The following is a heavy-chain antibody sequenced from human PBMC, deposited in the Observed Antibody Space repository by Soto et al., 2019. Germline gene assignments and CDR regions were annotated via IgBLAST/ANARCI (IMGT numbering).Heavy chain of an antibody. CDR1: GFTFSSYT. CDR2: ISSGSSYI. Sequence: GGSLRLSCAASGFTFSSYTMNWVRQAPGKGLEWISSISSGSSYIYYAGSVKGRFTISRDNAKNSLFLQMNSLRADDTAVYYCARDTLSVGAYPDSWGQCTKVTVSS. J-gene: IGHJ5*01. CDR3: ARDTLSVGAYPDS. D-gene: IGHD3-16*01. V-gene: IGHV3-21*01.